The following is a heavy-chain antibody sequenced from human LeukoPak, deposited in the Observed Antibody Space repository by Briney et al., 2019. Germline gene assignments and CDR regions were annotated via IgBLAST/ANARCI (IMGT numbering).Heavy chain of an antibody. V-gene: IGHV4-39*01. CDR1: GGSISSSSYY. J-gene: IGHJ5*02. CDR3: ARRVTIFGVVGFDP. D-gene: IGHD3-3*01. Sequence: SQTLSLTCTVSGGSISSSSYYWGWIRQPPGKGLEWIGSIYYSGSTYYNPSLKSRVTISVDTSKNQFSLKLSSVTAADTAVYYCARRVTIFGVVGFDPWGQGTLVTVSS. CDR2: IYYSGST.